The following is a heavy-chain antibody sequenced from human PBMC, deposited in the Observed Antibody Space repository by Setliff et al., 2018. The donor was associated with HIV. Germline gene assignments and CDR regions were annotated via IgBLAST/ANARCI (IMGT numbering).Heavy chain of an antibody. Sequence: GGSLRLSCTASGFTFDDYAMNWVRQAPGKGLEWVGFIRSKAYGGTTEYAASVKGRFTISRDDSKSIAYLQMNSLKTEDTAMYYCSARYSYGPQFDYWGQGTLVTVSS. CDR2: IRSKAYGGTT. J-gene: IGHJ4*02. CDR1: GFTFDDYA. D-gene: IGHD5-18*01. CDR3: SARYSYGPQFDY. V-gene: IGHV3-49*04.